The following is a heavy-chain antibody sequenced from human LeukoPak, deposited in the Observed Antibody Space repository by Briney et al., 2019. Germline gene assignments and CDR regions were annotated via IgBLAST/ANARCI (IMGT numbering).Heavy chain of an antibody. CDR2: IYYSGST. V-gene: IGHV4-39*01. CDR3: ARRIVGVIDAFDY. J-gene: IGHJ4*02. D-gene: IGHD1-26*01. Sequence: PSETLSLTCTVSGGSISSIISYWGWIRQPPGKGLEWIATIYYSGSTYYSPSLKSRVTISVDTSKNQFSLKVTSMTAADTAVYYCARRIVGVIDAFDYWGQGALVTVSS. CDR1: GGSISSIISY.